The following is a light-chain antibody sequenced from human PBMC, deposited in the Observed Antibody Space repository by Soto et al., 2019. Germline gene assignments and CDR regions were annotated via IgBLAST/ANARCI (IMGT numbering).Light chain of an antibody. Sequence: QSALTQPASVSGSPGQSITISCTGTSSDVGNYNLVSWYQQHPGKAPKLMIYEDSKRPSGVSNRFSGSKSGSTASLTISGLQAEDGADYYCCSYAGSGTYVFGTGTKVTVL. CDR3: CSYAGSGTYV. J-gene: IGLJ1*01. CDR2: EDS. V-gene: IGLV2-23*01. CDR1: SSDVGNYNL.